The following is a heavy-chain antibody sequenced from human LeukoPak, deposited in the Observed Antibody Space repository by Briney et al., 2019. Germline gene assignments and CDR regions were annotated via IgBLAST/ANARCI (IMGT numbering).Heavy chain of an antibody. CDR1: GGSFSGYY. Sequence: SETLSLTCAVYGGSFSGYYWSWIRQPPGKGLEWIGEINHSGSTNYNPSLKSRVTISVDTSKNQFSLKLSSVTAADTAVYYCARGLWLSLGAFDIWGQGTMVAVSS. D-gene: IGHD5-12*01. CDR3: ARGLWLSLGAFDI. J-gene: IGHJ3*02. V-gene: IGHV4-34*01. CDR2: INHSGST.